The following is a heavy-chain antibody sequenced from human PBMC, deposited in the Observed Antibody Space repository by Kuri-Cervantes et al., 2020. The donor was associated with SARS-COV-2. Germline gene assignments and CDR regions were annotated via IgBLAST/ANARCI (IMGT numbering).Heavy chain of an antibody. CDR3: TTGLLRYFDWLTPGDY. CDR2: IKSKTYGGTI. V-gene: IGHV3-15*01. J-gene: IGHJ4*02. D-gene: IGHD3-9*01. CDR1: GFTFSDAW. Sequence: GESLKISCVASGFTFSDAWLSWVRQAPGKGLEWVGRIKSKTYGGTIDYAAPVKDRFRISRDDSKNTLYLQMNSLKTEDTAVYYCTTGLLRYFDWLTPGDYWGQGTLVTVSS.